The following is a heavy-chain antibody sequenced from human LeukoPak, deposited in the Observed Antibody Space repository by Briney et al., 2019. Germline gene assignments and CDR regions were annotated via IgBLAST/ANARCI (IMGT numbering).Heavy chain of an antibody. Sequence: ASVKVSCKASGGTFSSYAISWVRQAPGQGLEWMGGIIPIFGTVKYAQKFQGRVMITADESTRTAYMELSSLRSEDTAVYYCARGSGRLYHFDYWGQGTLVTVSS. V-gene: IGHV1-69*13. CDR1: GGTFSSYA. D-gene: IGHD2-8*01. CDR2: IIPIFGTV. J-gene: IGHJ4*02. CDR3: ARGSGRLYHFDY.